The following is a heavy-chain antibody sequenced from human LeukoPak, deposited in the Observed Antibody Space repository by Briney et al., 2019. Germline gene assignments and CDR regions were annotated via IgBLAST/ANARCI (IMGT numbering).Heavy chain of an antibody. CDR2: IISSSGAT. D-gene: IGHD5-12*01. J-gene: IGHJ4*02. Sequence: PGGSLRLSCAASGFTFSNYAMTWVRQAPGKGLEWVSLIISSSGATFYADSVKGRFTISRDNSKNTLYLQMNSLRAEDTAVYYCAKGGYDYVEIAYFDYWGQGTLVTVSS. V-gene: IGHV3-23*01. CDR1: GFTFSNYA. CDR3: AKGGYDYVEIAYFDY.